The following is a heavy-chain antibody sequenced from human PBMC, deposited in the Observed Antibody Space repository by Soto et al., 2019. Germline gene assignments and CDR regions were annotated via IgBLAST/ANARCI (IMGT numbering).Heavy chain of an antibody. V-gene: IGHV1-69*13. J-gene: IGHJ5*02. Sequence: SVKVSCKASGVTVSSDAISWLRQAPGQGLEWMGGIIPIFGTANYAQKFQGRVTITADESTSTAYMELSSLRSEDTAVYYCARVGDSSSWLNWFDPWGQGTLVTVS. D-gene: IGHD6-13*01. CDR1: GVTVSSDA. CDR2: IIPIFGTA. CDR3: ARVGDSSSWLNWFDP.